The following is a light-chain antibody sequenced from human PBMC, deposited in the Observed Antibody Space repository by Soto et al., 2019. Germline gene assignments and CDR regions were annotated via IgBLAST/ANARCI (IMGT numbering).Light chain of an antibody. V-gene: IGLV2-14*01. CDR1: SSDIGGYDY. CDR3: CSYTRTSNHYF. CDR2: EVR. Sequence: VRTQPASVSGSPGQSITISCTGTSSDIGGYDYVSWYQQRPGKAPKLMIYEVRYRPSGVSNRFSGSKSGNTASLTISGLQAEDEAVYYCCSYTRTSNHYFFGRGTKVTVL. J-gene: IGLJ1*01.